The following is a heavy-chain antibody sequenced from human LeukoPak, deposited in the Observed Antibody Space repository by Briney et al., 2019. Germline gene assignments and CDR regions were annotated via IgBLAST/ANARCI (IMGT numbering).Heavy chain of an antibody. D-gene: IGHD3-10*01. CDR2: INPNNGAT. CDR1: AYTSTGYY. CDR3: ASPDYYGPGSYKFDP. Sequence: ASAKVSCKASAYTSTGYYMHWVRQAPGQGLEWMGWINPNNGATKYAQKFRGRVTMTSDTSISTAYMELGRLTSDDTAVYYCASPDYYGPGSYKFDPWGQGTLVTVST. V-gene: IGHV1-2*02. J-gene: IGHJ5*02.